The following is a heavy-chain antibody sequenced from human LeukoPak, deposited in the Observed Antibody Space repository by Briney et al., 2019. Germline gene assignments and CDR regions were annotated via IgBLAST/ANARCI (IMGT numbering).Heavy chain of an antibody. CDR3: AKGTSSWTGGWFDP. V-gene: IGHV3-23*01. CDR2: ISGSASST. CDR1: GFMFSNYA. J-gene: IGHJ5*02. Sequence: GGTLRLSCAASGFMFSNYAMTWVRQAPGKGLEWVSVISGSASSTYYGESVKGRFTISRDNSKKTLYLQMNTLRVEDTAIYYCAKGTSSWTGGWFDPWGQGTLVTVSS. D-gene: IGHD3/OR15-3a*01.